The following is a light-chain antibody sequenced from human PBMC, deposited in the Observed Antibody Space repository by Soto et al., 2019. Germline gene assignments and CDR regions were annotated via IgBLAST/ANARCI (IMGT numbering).Light chain of an antibody. CDR2: DAV. J-gene: IGKJ1*01. V-gene: IGKV3-11*01. CDR1: QSVSTY. CDR3: QQRSNWPRT. Sequence: ETVLTQSPATLSLSPGERAILSCRASQSVSTYLAWYQQKPGQAPRLLIYDAVNRATGIPARFSGSGSGTDFTLTISSLEPEDFAVYYCQQRSNWPRTFGQGTKVDIK.